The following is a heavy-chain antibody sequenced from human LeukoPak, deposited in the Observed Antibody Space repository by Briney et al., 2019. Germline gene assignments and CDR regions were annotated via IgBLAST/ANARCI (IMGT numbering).Heavy chain of an antibody. CDR2: ISWNSGSI. D-gene: IGHD3-22*01. CDR3: AKGGYDSSGYSQARFDY. J-gene: IGHJ4*02. Sequence: GGSLRLSCAASGFTFDDYAMHWVRQAPGKGLEWVSGISWNSGSIGYADSVKGRFTISRDNAKNSLYLQMNSLRAEDTALYYCAKGGYDSSGYSQARFDYWGQGTLVTVSS. CDR1: GFTFDDYA. V-gene: IGHV3-9*01.